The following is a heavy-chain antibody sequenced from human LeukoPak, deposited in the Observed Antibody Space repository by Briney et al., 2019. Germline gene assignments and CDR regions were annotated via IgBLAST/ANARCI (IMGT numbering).Heavy chain of an antibody. Sequence: PGGSLRLSCAASGFTFSNAWMSWVRQAPGKGLEWVSLIRDKPDSGTTDYDAPVQGTLPISSDDSKSMLYPQMKSLKTEDPAVYYCTTDNAPGMDVWGQGNTVTVSS. CDR1: GFTFSNAW. J-gene: IGHJ6*02. CDR2: IRDKPDSGTT. V-gene: IGHV3-15*01. D-gene: IGHD2-2*01. CDR3: TTDNAPGMDV.